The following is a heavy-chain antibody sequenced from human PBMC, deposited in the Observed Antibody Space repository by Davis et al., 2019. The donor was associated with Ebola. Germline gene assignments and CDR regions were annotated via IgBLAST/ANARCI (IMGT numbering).Heavy chain of an antibody. J-gene: IGHJ4*02. CDR3: ARPIRD. Sequence: MPSETLSLTCTVSGGSISSGGYYWNWIRQPPGKGLEWIGTIYYTGSTYYNPSFKSRVTMSVDTSKNHLSLILTSVTAADTAVYYCARPIRDWGQGTLVTVSS. V-gene: IGHV4-39*02. CDR2: IYYTGST. CDR1: GGSISSGGYY.